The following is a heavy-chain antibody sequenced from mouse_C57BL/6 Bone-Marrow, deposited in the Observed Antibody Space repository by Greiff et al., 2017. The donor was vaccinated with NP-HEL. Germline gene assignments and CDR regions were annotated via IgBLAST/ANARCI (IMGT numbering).Heavy chain of an antibody. V-gene: IGHV10-1*01. CDR2: IRSKSNNYAT. CDR1: GFSFNTYA. CDR3: VRSGSSFWFAY. Sequence: DVMLVESGGGLVQPKGSLKLSCAASGFSFNTYAMNWVRQAPGKGLEWVARIRSKSNNYATYYADSVKDRFTISRDDSESMLYLQMNNLKTEDTAMYYCVRSGSSFWFAYWGQGTLVTVSA. D-gene: IGHD1-1*01. J-gene: IGHJ3*01.